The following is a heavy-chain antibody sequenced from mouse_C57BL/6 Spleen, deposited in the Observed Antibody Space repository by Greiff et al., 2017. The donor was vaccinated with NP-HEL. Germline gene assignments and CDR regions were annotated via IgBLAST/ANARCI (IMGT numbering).Heavy chain of an antibody. CDR3: AKGRPYYSNYTPFDY. CDR1: GYTFTSYW. D-gene: IGHD2-5*01. Sequence: VQLQQPGAELVRPGSSVKLSCKASGYTFTSYWMDWVKQRPGQGLEWIGNIYPSDSETHYNQKFKDKATLTVDKSSSTAYMQLSSLTSEDSAVYYCAKGRPYYSNYTPFDYWGQGTTLTVSS. V-gene: IGHV1-61*01. J-gene: IGHJ2*01. CDR2: IYPSDSET.